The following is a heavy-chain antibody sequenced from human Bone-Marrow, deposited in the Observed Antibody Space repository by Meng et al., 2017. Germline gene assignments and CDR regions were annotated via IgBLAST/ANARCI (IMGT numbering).Heavy chain of an antibody. CDR2: ISMTSDYI. Sequence: GESLKISCAASGSMFSSYGMNWVRQAPGEGLEWVASISMTSDYIYYADSVKGRFTISRDNAKNSLYLQMNSLRAEDTAVYYCARDVNNDYGDYFDYWGQGTLVTVSS. D-gene: IGHD4-17*01. CDR1: GSMFSSYG. V-gene: IGHV3-21*01. J-gene: IGHJ4*02. CDR3: ARDVNNDYGDYFDY.